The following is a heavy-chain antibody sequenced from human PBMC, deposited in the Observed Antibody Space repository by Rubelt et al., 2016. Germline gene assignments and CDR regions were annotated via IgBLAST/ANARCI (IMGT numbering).Heavy chain of an antibody. Sequence: QVQLQESGPGLVKPSETLSLTCTVSGGSISSYYWSWIRQPPGKGLEWIGYIDYIGSTNYIPSLRCGGTGSVDTSKNQLSLKLTSGAAADTAVYYCARRPTGSGYNWFDPWGQGTLVTVSS. CDR3: ARRPTGSGYNWFDP. D-gene: IGHD3-10*01. V-gene: IGHV4-59*08. J-gene: IGHJ5*02. CDR1: GGSISSYY. CDR2: IDYIGST.